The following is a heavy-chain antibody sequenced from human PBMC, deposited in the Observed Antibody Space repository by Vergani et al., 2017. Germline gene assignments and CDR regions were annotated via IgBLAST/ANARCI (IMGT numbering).Heavy chain of an antibody. CDR3: ARKSMIHGGSPAVNYGMDV. CDR1: GFTFSDYY. V-gene: IGHV3-11*05. CDR2: ISSSSSYT. D-gene: IGHD3-16*01. Sequence: QVQLVESGGGLVKPGGSLRLSCAASGFTFSDYYMSWIRQAPGKGLEWVSYISSSSSYTNSADSVKGRFTISRDNAKHSLYLQMNSLRAEDTAGYYCARKSMIHGGSPAVNYGMDVWGQGTTVTVSS. J-gene: IGHJ6*02.